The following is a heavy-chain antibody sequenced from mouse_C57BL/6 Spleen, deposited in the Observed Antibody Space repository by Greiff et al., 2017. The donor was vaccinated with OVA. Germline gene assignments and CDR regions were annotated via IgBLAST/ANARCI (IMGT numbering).Heavy chain of an antibody. CDR2: IRAGGSYT. V-gene: IGHV5-4*03. CDR1: GFTFSSYA. D-gene: IGHD1-1*01. Sequence: EVKLVESGGGLVKPGGSLKLSCAASGFTFSSYAMPWVRQTPEKRLEWVATIRAGGSYTYYPDNVKGRFTITRDNSKNNLYLQMSHLKSEDTAMYYCARSLLLGDYLDYWGQGTTLTVSS. J-gene: IGHJ2*01. CDR3: ARSLLLGDYLDY.